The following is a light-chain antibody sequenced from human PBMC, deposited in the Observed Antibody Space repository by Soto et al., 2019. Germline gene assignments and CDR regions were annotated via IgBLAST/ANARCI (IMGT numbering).Light chain of an antibody. CDR2: GAS. V-gene: IGKV3-20*01. J-gene: IGKJ2*01. CDR1: QSVSSSH. Sequence: EIVLTQSPGTLFLSPGEGATLSCRASQSVSSSHLAWYQQKPGQAPRLLIYGASKRATGIPDRFRGSGSGTDFTLTISRLEPEDFAVYYCQQYEGSPRMYTFGQGTKLEI. CDR3: QQYEGSPRMYT.